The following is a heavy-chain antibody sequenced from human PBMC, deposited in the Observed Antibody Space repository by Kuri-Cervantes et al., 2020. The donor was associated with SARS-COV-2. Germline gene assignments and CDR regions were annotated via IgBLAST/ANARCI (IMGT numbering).Heavy chain of an antibody. V-gene: IGHV4-59*01. Sequence: SETRSLTCSVSSGSISTFYWSWIRQFPGKRLEWIGYVYYTGVAKYNPSLKSRVTMSVDTSKNQFSLRLSSVTPADTAIYSCARGRPLVDYWGQGTLVTVSS. CDR3: ARGRPLVDY. CDR1: SGSISTFY. CDR2: VYYTGVA. J-gene: IGHJ4*02.